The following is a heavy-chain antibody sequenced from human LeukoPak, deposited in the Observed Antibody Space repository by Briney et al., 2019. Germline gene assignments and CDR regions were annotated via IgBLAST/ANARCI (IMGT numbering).Heavy chain of an antibody. Sequence: GGSLRLSCAASGFTFSDYYMSWIRQAPGKGLEWVAIINQNGGRIGYGDSVKGRFTISRDNAKNSLYLQMNSLRAEDTAVYFCARGGGLDVWGQGATVTVSS. V-gene: IGHV3-7*03. CDR1: GFTFSDYY. J-gene: IGHJ6*02. D-gene: IGHD3-16*01. CDR3: ARGGGLDV. CDR2: INQNGGRI.